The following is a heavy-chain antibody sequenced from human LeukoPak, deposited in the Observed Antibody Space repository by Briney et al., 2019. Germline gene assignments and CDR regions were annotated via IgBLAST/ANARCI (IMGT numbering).Heavy chain of an antibody. J-gene: IGHJ5*02. V-gene: IGHV4-34*01. Sequence: SETLSLTCAVYGGSFSGYYWSWIRQPPGKGLEWIGEINHSGSTNYNPSLKSRVTISVDTSKNQFSLKLSSVTAADAAVYYCAREPPKYSNYGLGIAAAAHRGWFDPWGQGTLVTVSS. CDR1: GGSFSGYY. D-gene: IGHD6-13*01. CDR2: INHSGST. CDR3: AREPPKYSNYGLGIAAAAHRGWFDP.